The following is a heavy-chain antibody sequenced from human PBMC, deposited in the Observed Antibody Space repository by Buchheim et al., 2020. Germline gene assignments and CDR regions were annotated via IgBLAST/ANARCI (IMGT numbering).Heavy chain of an antibody. CDR3: AGGGEYYDILTGYPPDRNYYYSYYMDV. D-gene: IGHD3-9*01. V-gene: IGHV1-69*01. J-gene: IGHJ6*03. CDR2: IIPIFGTA. Sequence: QVQLVQSGAEVKKPGSSVKVSCKASGGTFSSYAINWVRQAPGQGLEWMGGIIPIFGTANYAQKFQGRVTITADESTSTAYMELSSLRSENTAVYYCAGGGEYYDILTGYPPDRNYYYSYYMDVWGKGTT. CDR1: GGTFSSYA.